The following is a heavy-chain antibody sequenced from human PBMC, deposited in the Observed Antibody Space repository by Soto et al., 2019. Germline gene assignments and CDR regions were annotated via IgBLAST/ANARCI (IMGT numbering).Heavy chain of an antibody. CDR2: IWYDGSNK. V-gene: IGHV3-33*01. J-gene: IGHJ4*02. D-gene: IGHD6-6*01. Sequence: QVQLVESGGGVVQPGRSLRLSCAASGFTFSSYGMHWVRQAPGKGLEWVAVIWYDGSNKYYADSVEGRFTISRDNSKNTRYLQMNSLRAEDTAVYYCASDSSARLDYWGQGTLVTVSS. CDR3: ASDSSARLDY. CDR1: GFTFSSYG.